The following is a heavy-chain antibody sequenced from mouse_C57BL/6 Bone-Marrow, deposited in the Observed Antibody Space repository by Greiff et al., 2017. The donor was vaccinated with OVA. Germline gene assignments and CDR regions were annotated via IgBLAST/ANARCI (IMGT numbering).Heavy chain of an antibody. CDR2: ISSGGSYT. D-gene: IGHD3-2*02. CDR1: GFTFSSYG. J-gene: IGHJ3*01. CDR3: LDSSGTGFAY. V-gene: IGHV5-6*01. Sequence: EVQGVESGGDLVKPGGSLKLSCAASGFTFSSYGMSWVRQTPDKRLEWVATISSGGSYTYYPDSVKGRFTIARDNAKNTLYLQMSSLKSEDTAMYYCLDSSGTGFAYWGQGTLVTVSA.